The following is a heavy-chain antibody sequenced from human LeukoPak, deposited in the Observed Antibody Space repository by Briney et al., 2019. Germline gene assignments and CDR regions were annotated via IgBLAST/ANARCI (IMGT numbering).Heavy chain of an antibody. V-gene: IGHV4-39*07. D-gene: IGHD6-19*01. CDR1: GGSFSLSYYY. J-gene: IGHJ4*02. CDR2: VYYSGTT. Sequence: PSETLSLTCSVSGGSFSLSYYYWGWLRQPPGKALEGIGSVYYSGTTSYNPSLKSRVTISVDMSKNHFSLRLSSVTAADTAMYYCARGTLYSGWSYYFHYWGQGSQVTVSS. CDR3: ARGTLYSGWSYYFHY.